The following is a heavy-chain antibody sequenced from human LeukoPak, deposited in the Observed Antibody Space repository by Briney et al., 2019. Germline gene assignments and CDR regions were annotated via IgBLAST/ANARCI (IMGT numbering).Heavy chain of an antibody. CDR3: ARVGRYDYIWGSYREDYFDY. D-gene: IGHD3-16*02. Sequence: PGGSLRLSCAASGFTFSSYWMHWVRQAPGKGLVWVSRINSDGSSTSYADSVKGRFTISRDNAKNTLYLQMNSLRAEDTAVYYCARVGRYDYIWGSYREDYFDYRGQGTLVTVSS. CDR1: GFTFSSYW. J-gene: IGHJ4*02. V-gene: IGHV3-74*01. CDR2: INSDGSST.